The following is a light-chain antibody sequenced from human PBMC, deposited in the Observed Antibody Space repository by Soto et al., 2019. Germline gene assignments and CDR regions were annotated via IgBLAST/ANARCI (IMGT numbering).Light chain of an antibody. CDR2: EGS. Sequence: QPASVSGSPGQSITISCTGTSSDVGSYNYVSWYQQHPGKAPKLMIYEGSKRPSGVSNRFSASKSGNTASLTISGLQAEDEADYYCCSYADNSKWVFGGGTKLTVL. V-gene: IGLV2-23*01. CDR1: SSDVGSYNY. CDR3: CSYADNSKWV. J-gene: IGLJ3*02.